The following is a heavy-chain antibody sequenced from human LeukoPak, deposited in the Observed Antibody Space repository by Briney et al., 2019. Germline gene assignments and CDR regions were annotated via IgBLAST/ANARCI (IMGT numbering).Heavy chain of an antibody. J-gene: IGHJ4*02. CDR3: ARDSYYDSSGYYLYYFDY. D-gene: IGHD3-22*01. Sequence: PGGSLRLSCAASGFTFSSYTMNWVRQAPGKGLEWVSSISSSSSYIYYADSVRGRFTISRDNAKNSLYLQMNSLRAEDTAVYYCARDSYYDSSGYYLYYFDYWGQGTLVTVSS. CDR2: ISSSSSYI. V-gene: IGHV3-21*01. CDR1: GFTFSSYT.